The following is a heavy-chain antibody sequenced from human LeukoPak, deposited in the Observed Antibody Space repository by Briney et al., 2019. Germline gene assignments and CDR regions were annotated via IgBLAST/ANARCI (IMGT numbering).Heavy chain of an antibody. D-gene: IGHD4-17*01. J-gene: IGHJ5*01. CDR1: GDSITNSY. Sequence: PSETLSLTCTVSGDSITNSYWNWIRQPPGRGLEWIGRISYGGSTNYNPSLKSRVIISRDTSKNPFSLELTSVTAADTAIYYFAKRIIEARENGDSKWLDPWGQGTLVTVSS. CDR3: AKRIIEARENGDSKWLDP. CDR2: ISYGGST. V-gene: IGHV4-59*08.